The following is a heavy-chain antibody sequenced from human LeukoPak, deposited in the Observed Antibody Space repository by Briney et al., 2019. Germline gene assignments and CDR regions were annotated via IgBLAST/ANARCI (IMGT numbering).Heavy chain of an antibody. CDR1: GFTFSQHG. Sequence: GGSLRLSCVASGFTFSQHGLHCVRQAPGKGLEWVAGIWYDGSNRDYADSVKGRFTISRDQSKSTLYLEMHSLRVEDTAIYYYMRYDLGNPWGQGTPVTVSS. D-gene: IGHD3-16*01. V-gene: IGHV3-33*01. J-gene: IGHJ5*02. CDR3: MRYDLGNP. CDR2: IWYDGSNR.